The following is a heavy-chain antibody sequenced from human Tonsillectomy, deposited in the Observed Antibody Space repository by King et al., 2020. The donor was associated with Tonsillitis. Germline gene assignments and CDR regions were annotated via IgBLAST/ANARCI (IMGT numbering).Heavy chain of an antibody. CDR3: AKDGIGLSGWYFDL. Sequence: VQLVESGGGVVQPGTSLRLSCAASGFTFGNYGMHWVRQAPGKGLEWVALIAYDSSYENYADSVKGRFTISRDNYKNTLYLKMNTLRIEDTAVYYCAKDGIGLSGWYFDLWGRGPLVTVSS. CDR2: IAYDSSYE. V-gene: IGHV3-30*18. CDR1: GFTFGNYG. D-gene: IGHD3-16*01. J-gene: IGHJ2*01.